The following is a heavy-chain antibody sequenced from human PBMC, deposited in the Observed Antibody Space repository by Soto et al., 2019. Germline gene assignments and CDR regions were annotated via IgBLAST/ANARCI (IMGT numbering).Heavy chain of an antibody. D-gene: IGHD3-10*01. J-gene: IGHJ5*02. CDR3: AKDMGSYYYGSGSYPNWFDP. Sequence: TGGSLRLSCAASGFTFSSYAMSWVRQAPGKGLEWVSAISGSGGSTYYADSVKGRFTISRDNSKNTLYLQMSSLRAEDTAVYYCAKDMGSYYYGSGSYPNWFDPWGQGTLVTVSS. CDR1: GFTFSSYA. V-gene: IGHV3-23*01. CDR2: ISGSGGST.